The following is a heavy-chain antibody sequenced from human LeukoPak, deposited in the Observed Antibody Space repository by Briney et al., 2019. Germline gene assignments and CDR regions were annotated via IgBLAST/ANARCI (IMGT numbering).Heavy chain of an antibody. CDR3: MRDGPSWGLL. J-gene: IGHJ4*02. CDR1: GISINPYY. CDR2: IIYTTGST. V-gene: IGHV4-4*07. D-gene: IGHD3-16*01. Sequence: KPSETLSLTCTLSGISINPYYWTWIRQPAGKGLEWIGRIIYTTGSTNYNPSLNSRVTMSVDTSKNQISLKLTYVTAADTAMYYCMRDGPSWGLLWGLGTLVTVSS.